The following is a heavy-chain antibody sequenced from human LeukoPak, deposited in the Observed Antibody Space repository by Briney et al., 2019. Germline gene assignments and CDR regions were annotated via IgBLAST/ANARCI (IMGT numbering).Heavy chain of an antibody. V-gene: IGHV3-66*02. Sequence: GGSLRLSCAASGFTVSGNYMSWVRQAPGKGLEWVSVIYSSDNTYYIDSVKGRFTISRDNSKNTLYLQMNSLRAEDTAVYYCAGRRVLDASFNYWGQGTLVTVSS. CDR3: AGRRVLDASFNY. CDR2: IYSSDNT. CDR1: GFTVSGNY. J-gene: IGHJ4*02. D-gene: IGHD3-16*01.